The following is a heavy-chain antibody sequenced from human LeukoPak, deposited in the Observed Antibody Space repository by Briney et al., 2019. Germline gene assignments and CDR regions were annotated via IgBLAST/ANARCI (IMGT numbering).Heavy chain of an antibody. Sequence: GGSLRLSCEVSGFTFSHYGMHWVRQAPGKGLEWVAVISYDGSNKYYADSVKGRFTISRDNSKNTLYLQMNSLRAEDTAVYYCAKLPREGVGYWGQGTLVTVSS. CDR1: GFTFSHYG. CDR2: ISYDGSNK. V-gene: IGHV3-30*18. CDR3: AKLPREGVGY. J-gene: IGHJ4*02. D-gene: IGHD3-10*01.